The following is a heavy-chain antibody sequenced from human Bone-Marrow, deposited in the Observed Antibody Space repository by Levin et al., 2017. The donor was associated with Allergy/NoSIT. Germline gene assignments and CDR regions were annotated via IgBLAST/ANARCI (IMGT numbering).Heavy chain of an antibody. CDR2: ISWNSGSI. V-gene: IGHV3-9*01. Sequence: GGSLRLSCAASGFTFDDYAMHWVRQAPGKGLEWVSGISWNSGSIGYADSVKGRFTISRDNAKNSLYLQMNSLRAEDTALYYCAKDMRSIAVAGTPRDSGYYGMDVWGQGTTVTVSS. J-gene: IGHJ6*02. D-gene: IGHD6-19*01. CDR1: GFTFDDYA. CDR3: AKDMRSIAVAGTPRDSGYYGMDV.